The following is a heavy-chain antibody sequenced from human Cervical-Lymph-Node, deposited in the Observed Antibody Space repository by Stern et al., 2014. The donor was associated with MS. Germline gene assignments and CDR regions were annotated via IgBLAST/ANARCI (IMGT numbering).Heavy chain of an antibody. Sequence: QVTLKESGPTLVIPTQTLTLTCTFSGFSLTTNGVAVGWIPQPPGKAPERLALIYWDDDTRYSPSLKSRLTITKDTSKNQVLLTMTNVEPVDTATYYCAHRDDWQLDFAYWGQGILVTVSS. CDR2: IYWDDDT. V-gene: IGHV2-5*02. D-gene: IGHD6-6*01. J-gene: IGHJ4*02. CDR3: AHRDDWQLDFAY. CDR1: GFSLTTNGVA.